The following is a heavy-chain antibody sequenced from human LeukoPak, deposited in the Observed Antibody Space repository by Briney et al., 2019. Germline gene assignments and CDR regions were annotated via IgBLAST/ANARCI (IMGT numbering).Heavy chain of an antibody. J-gene: IGHJ4*02. V-gene: IGHV3-7*01. Sequence: GGSLRISCGAPGFGFSSSWMGWVRQTPGKGLEWVAAIDPTGGAIVYVDSVKGRFTISGDNAKSSVYLQMSGLRAEDSAAYYCARDGEYDSSGYLSQLFDYWGQGTLVTVSS. CDR3: ARDGEYDSSGYLSQLFDY. D-gene: IGHD3-22*01. CDR2: IDPTGGAI. CDR1: GFGFSSSW.